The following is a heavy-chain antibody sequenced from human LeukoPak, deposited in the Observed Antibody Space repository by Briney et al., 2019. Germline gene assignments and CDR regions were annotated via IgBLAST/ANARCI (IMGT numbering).Heavy chain of an antibody. J-gene: IGHJ2*01. D-gene: IGHD2/OR15-2a*01. V-gene: IGHV4-39*01. CDR1: GGSISSSRYY. CDR2: IYYSGST. Sequence: SETLSLTCAVSGGSISSSRYYWGWLRQPPGKGPEWLGSIYYSGSTYYNPSLKSRVTISVHTSNKQLSLTLNSVTAADTALCYCARLFLPYWYFDLWGRGTLVTVSS. CDR3: ARLFLPYWYFDL.